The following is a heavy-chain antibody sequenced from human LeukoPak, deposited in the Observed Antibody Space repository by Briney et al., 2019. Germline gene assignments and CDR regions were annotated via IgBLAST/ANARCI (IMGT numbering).Heavy chain of an antibody. CDR2: IYGGGST. CDR3: ARDRHRPDI. D-gene: IGHD2-21*01. Sequence: PGGSLRLSCAASGFTVSTNDMNWVRQAPGKGLEWVSVIYGGGSTYCADSGKGRFTISRDNPQNTLYLQMNRLRAEDAAMYYCARDRHRPDIWGQGTMVTVSS. CDR1: GFTVSTND. V-gene: IGHV3-53*01. J-gene: IGHJ3*02.